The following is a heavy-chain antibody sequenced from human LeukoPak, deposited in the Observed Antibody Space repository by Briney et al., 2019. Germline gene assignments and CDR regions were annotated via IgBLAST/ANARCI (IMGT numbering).Heavy chain of an antibody. CDR2: ISERGGST. CDR3: AKRGVVIRGILVIGYHQEAYHYDF. D-gene: IGHD3-10*01. Sequence: GGSLRLSCVVSGISLSNYAMTWVRQAPGKGLEWVSYISERGGSTTYADSVKGRFTISRDTSLTTLYLQMNNLRAEDTAVYFCAKRGVVIRGILVIGYHQEAYHYDFWGQGVLVTVSS. CDR1: GISLSNYA. J-gene: IGHJ4*02. V-gene: IGHV3-23*01.